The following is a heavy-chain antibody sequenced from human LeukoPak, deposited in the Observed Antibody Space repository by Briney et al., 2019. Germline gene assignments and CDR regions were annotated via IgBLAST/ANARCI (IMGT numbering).Heavy chain of an antibody. CDR1: GGSISSGSYY. Sequence: SETLSLTCTVSGGSISSGSYYWSWIRQPAGKGLEWIGRIYTSGSTNYNPSLKSRVTISVDTSKNQFSLKLSSATAADTAVYYCARETYSSSWLYYYYYYMDVWGKGTTVTISS. D-gene: IGHD6-13*01. CDR3: ARETYSSSWLYYYYYYMDV. J-gene: IGHJ6*03. CDR2: IYTSGST. V-gene: IGHV4-61*02.